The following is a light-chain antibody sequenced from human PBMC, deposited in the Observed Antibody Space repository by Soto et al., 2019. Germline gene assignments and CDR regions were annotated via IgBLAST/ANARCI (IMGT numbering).Light chain of an antibody. CDR3: QTWDTGIRV. V-gene: IGLV4-69*01. J-gene: IGLJ3*02. CDR2: LNSDGTY. Sequence: QPVLTQSPSASASLGASVKLTCTLSSGHSSYAIAWHQQQPEKGPRYLMKLNSDGTYSKGDGIPDRFSGSSSGAERYLTSSSLQSEDEADYYCQTWDTGIRVFGGGTKLTVL. CDR1: SGHSSYA.